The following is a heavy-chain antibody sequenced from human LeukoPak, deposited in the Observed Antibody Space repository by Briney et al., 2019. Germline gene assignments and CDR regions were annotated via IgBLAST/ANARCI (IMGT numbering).Heavy chain of an antibody. V-gene: IGHV3-7*01. CDR2: IKQDGSEK. Sequence: GGSLRLSCAAYGFTFSSYWMSWVRQAPGKGLEWVANIKQDGSEKYYVDSVKGRFTISRDNAKNSLYLQMNSLRAEDTAVYYCARDGDHYDSSGYYYPPTDYWGQGTLVTVSS. CDR3: ARDGDHYDSSGYYYPPTDY. J-gene: IGHJ4*02. D-gene: IGHD3-22*01. CDR1: GFTFSSYW.